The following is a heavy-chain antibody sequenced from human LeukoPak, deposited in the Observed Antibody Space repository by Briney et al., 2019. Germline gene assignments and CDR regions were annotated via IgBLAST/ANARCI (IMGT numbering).Heavy chain of an antibody. Sequence: ASVKVSCKASGYTFTGYYMHWVRQAPGQGLEWMGWINPNSGGTNYAQKFQGWVTMTRDTSISTAYMELRGLRSDDTAVYYCARALNYDILTNYYSSYYFDYWGQGTLVTVSS. J-gene: IGHJ4*02. CDR3: ARALNYDILTNYYSSYYFDY. D-gene: IGHD3-9*01. CDR1: GYTFTGYY. CDR2: INPNSGGT. V-gene: IGHV1-2*04.